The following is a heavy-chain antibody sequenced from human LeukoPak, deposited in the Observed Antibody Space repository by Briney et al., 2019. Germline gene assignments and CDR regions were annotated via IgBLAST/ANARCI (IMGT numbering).Heavy chain of an antibody. J-gene: IGHJ5*02. CDR1: GFTFSSYA. CDR3: AKDIRPSSSYGSGTGFDP. Sequence: GGSLRLSCAASGFTFSSYAVSWVRQAPGKGLEWVSAISGRGGSTYYADSVKGRFTISRDNSKNTLYLQMNSLRAEDTAVYYCAKDIRPSSSYGSGTGFDPWGQGTLVTVSS. CDR2: ISGRGGST. D-gene: IGHD5-18*01. V-gene: IGHV3-23*01.